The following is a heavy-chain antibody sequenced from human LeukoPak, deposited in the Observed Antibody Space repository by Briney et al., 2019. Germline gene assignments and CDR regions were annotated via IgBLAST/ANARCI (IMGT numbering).Heavy chain of an antibody. J-gene: IGHJ4*02. D-gene: IGHD2-2*03. Sequence: ASVKVSCQASGYTFTSYGISWVRQAPGQGLEWMGWISAYNGNTNYAQKLQGRVTMTTDTSTSTAYMELRSLRSDDTAVYYCARLVDIVVVPAAMSLDYWGQGTLVTVSS. CDR2: ISAYNGNT. CDR1: GYTFTSYG. V-gene: IGHV1-18*01. CDR3: ARLVDIVVVPAAMSLDY.